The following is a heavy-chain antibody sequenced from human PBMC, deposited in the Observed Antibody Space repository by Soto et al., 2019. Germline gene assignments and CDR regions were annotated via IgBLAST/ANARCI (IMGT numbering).Heavy chain of an antibody. CDR3: ARQGRFLEWFDAFDI. CDR1: GYSFTSYW. J-gene: IGHJ3*02. D-gene: IGHD3-3*01. CDR2: IYPGDSDT. V-gene: IGHV5-51*01. Sequence: GESLKISCKGSGYSFTSYWIGWVRQMPGKGLEWMGIIYPGDSDTRYSPSFQGQVTISADKSISTAYLQWSSLKASDTAMYYCARQGRFLEWFDAFDIWGQGTMVTVSS.